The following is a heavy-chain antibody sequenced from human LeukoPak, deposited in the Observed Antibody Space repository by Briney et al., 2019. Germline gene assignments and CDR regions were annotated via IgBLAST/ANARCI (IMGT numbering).Heavy chain of an antibody. CDR3: ARGNFYDNKGYSPELRY. J-gene: IGHJ4*02. CDR1: GGTFSSYA. Sequence: SVKVSCKASGGTFSSYAISWVRQAPGQGLEWMGGIIPIFGTANYAQKFQGRVTITADKSTSTAYMELSSLRSEDTAVYYCARGNFYDNKGYSPELRYWGQGTLVTVSS. D-gene: IGHD3-10*01. CDR2: IIPIFGTA. V-gene: IGHV1-69*06.